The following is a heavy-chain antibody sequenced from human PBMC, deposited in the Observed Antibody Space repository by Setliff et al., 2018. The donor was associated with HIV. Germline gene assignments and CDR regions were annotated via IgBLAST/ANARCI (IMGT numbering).Heavy chain of an antibody. D-gene: IGHD3-22*01. CDR2: IHYNEKT. V-gene: IGHV4-39*01. J-gene: IGHJ5*02. CDR1: GGSANNSRYY. Sequence: KTSETLSLTCTVSGGSANNSRYYWAWIRQPPGKGLEYIGSIHYNEKTYYNPSLKSRVTISIDTSKNQFSLNLTSVTAADTAVYYCASRVYYYDSNNFLREEGFDPWGQGTLVTVSS. CDR3: ASRVYYYDSNNFLREEGFDP.